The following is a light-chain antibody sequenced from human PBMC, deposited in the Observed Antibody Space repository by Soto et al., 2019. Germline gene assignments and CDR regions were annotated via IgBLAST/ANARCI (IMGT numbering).Light chain of an antibody. V-gene: IGKV1-33*01. Sequence: DIQMTQSPSSLSASVGDRVTITCQASQDISNYLNWYQQKPGKAPKLLIYDASNLETGVPSRFSGSGSWTDFTFTISSLQPEDIATYYCQQYDNLPYTFGQGTKLGI. CDR3: QQYDNLPYT. J-gene: IGKJ2*01. CDR2: DAS. CDR1: QDISNY.